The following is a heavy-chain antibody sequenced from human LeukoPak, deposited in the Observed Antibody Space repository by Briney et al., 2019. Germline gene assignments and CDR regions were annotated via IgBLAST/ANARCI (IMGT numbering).Heavy chain of an antibody. J-gene: IGHJ4*02. V-gene: IGHV3-23*01. CDR3: AKHPHTAMVTSNFDY. Sequence: GGSLRLSCAASGFTFSSYAMSWVRQAPGKGLEWVSDITGSGGNTYYADSVKGRFTISRDNSKNTLYLQMNSLRAEDTAVYYCAKHPHTAMVTSNFDYRGQGTLVTVSS. CDR1: GFTFSSYA. D-gene: IGHD5-18*01. CDR2: ITGSGGNT.